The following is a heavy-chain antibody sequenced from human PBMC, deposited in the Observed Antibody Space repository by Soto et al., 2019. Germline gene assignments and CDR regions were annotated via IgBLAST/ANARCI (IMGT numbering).Heavy chain of an antibody. CDR1: GYSISSGYY. CDR2: IYHSGST. V-gene: IGHV4-38-2*01. J-gene: IGHJ6*02. CDR3: ARVGGYGVDV. Sequence: PSETLSLTCAVSGYSISSGYYWVWIRQPPGKGLEWIGSIYHSGSTYNNPSLKSRVTISVDTSKNQFSLKLSSVTAADTAGYYCARVGGYGVDVWGQGTTVTVSS. D-gene: IGHD3-10*01.